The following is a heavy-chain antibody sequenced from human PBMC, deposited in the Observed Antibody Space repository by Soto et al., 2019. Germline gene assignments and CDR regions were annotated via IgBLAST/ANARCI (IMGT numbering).Heavy chain of an antibody. CDR3: ARLGGYTYGRHFDY. D-gene: IGHD5-12*01. J-gene: IGHJ4*02. CDR2: ICPGDSDT. CDR1: GYSFTRDW. Sequence: GESLKISCEASGYSFTRDWIGWVRQMPGKGLEWMGIICPGDSDTRYSPSFQGQVTISADKSISTAYLQWSSLKASDTAMYYCARLGGYTYGRHFDYWGQGTLVTVSS. V-gene: IGHV5-51*01.